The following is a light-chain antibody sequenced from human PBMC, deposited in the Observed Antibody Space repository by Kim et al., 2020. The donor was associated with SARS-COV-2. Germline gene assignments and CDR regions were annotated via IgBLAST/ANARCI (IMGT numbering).Light chain of an antibody. V-gene: IGLV3-1*01. CDR3: QSWDSSTEVV. J-gene: IGLJ2*01. Sequence: SYELTQPPSVSVSPGQPASITCSGDKLGDKYACWYQQKPGQSPVLVIYQDSKRPSGIPERFSGPNSGNTATLTISGTQAMDEADYYCQSWDSSTEVVFGGGTQLTVL. CDR2: QDS. CDR1: KLGDKY.